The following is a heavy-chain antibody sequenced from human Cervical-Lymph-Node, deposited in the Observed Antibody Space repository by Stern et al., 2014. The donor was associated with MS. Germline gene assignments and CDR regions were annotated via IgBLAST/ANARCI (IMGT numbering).Heavy chain of an antibody. Sequence: VHLQESVPGLVKSSQTLSLTCTVSGGSISSDDYYWSWIRQSPGKGLEWIGYIFYSGITYYNPSLKSRVTISVDTSKSHFSLKLSSVAAADTAVYYCARDRPIFGVVNPSYYYGMDVWGQGTTVTVSS. CDR3: ARDRPIFGVVNPSYYYGMDV. D-gene: IGHD3-3*01. CDR1: GGSISSDDYY. CDR2: IFYSGIT. J-gene: IGHJ6*02. V-gene: IGHV4-30-4*01.